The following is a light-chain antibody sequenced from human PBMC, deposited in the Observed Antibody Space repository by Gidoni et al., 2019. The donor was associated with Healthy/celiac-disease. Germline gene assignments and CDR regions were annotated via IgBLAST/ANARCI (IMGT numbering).Light chain of an antibody. V-gene: IGKV1-39*01. Sequence: IQITQSPSSLSASVGDRVTITCRASQSISSYLNWYQQKPGKAPKLLIYAASSLQSGVPSRFSGSGSGTDFTLTISSLQPEDFATYYCQQTYNTPLTLGGGTKVEIK. CDR2: AAS. CDR1: QSISSY. CDR3: QQTYNTPLT. J-gene: IGKJ4*01.